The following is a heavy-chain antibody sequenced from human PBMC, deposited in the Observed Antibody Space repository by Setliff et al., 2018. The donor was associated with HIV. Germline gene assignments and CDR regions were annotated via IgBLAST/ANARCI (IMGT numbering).Heavy chain of an antibody. CDR1: GYSISSGYY. CDR2: IYYSGST. CDR3: ARNPVAGITPFVFDY. J-gene: IGHJ4*02. Sequence: PSETLSLTCAVSGYSISSGYYWGWIRQPPGKGLEWIGYIYYSGSTNYNPSLKSRVTISVDTSKNQFSLKLSSVTAADTAVYYCARNPVAGITPFVFDYWGQGTLVTVSS. V-gene: IGHV4-38-2*01. D-gene: IGHD1-1*01.